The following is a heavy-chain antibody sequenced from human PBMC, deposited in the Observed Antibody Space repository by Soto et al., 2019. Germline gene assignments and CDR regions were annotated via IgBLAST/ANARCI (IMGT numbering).Heavy chain of an antibody. CDR1: GYTFTGYY. V-gene: IGHV1-2*02. CDR3: AGITMVRGATDY. D-gene: IGHD3-10*01. CDR2: INPNSGGT. Sequence: ASVKVSCKASGYTFTGYYMHWVRQAPGQGLEWMGWINPNSGGTNYAQKFQGRVTMTRDTSISTAYMELSRLRSDDTAVYYCAGITMVRGATDYWGQGTLVTVSS. J-gene: IGHJ4*02.